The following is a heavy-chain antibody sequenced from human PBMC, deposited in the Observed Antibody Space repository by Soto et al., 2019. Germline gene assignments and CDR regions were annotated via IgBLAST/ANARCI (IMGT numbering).Heavy chain of an antibody. V-gene: IGHV1-3*01. CDR2: INAGNGNT. CDR1: GYTFTSYA. J-gene: IGHJ6*03. Sequence: QVQLVQSGAEVKKPGASVKVSCKASGYTFTSYAMHWVRQAPGQRLEWVGWINAGNGNTKYSQKFQGRVTITSDTSASTYYMELSRMRSEDTAVYYCARDRQDYYYYYYMDVWGKGTTVTVSS. CDR3: ARDRQDYYYYYYMDV.